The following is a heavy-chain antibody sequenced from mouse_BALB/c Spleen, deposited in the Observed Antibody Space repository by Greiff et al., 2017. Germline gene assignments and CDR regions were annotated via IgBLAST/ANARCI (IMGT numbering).Heavy chain of an antibody. Sequence: VQRVESGPDLVAPSQSLSITCTVSGFSLTSYGVHWVRQPPGKGLEWLVVIWSDGSTTYNSALKSRLSISKDNSKSQVFLKMNSLQTDDTAMYYCARQSIYYDYDEAMDYWGQGTSVTVSS. CDR3: ARQSIYYDYDEAMDY. V-gene: IGHV2-6-2*01. CDR1: GFSLTSYG. D-gene: IGHD2-4*01. CDR2: IWSDGST. J-gene: IGHJ4*01.